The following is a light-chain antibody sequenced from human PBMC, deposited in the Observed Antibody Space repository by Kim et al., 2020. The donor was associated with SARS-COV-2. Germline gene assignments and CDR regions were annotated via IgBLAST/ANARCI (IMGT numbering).Light chain of an antibody. CDR2: GAS. V-gene: IGKV3-15*01. CDR3: QQYNNWPRT. Sequence: VSPEERATLSCRASQSVKNYVVWYQHKPGQAPRVLIYGASTRATGVPVRFSGSGSGTEFTLTISSLQSEDFGIYYCQQYNNWPRTFGQGTKVDIK. J-gene: IGKJ1*01. CDR1: QSVKNY.